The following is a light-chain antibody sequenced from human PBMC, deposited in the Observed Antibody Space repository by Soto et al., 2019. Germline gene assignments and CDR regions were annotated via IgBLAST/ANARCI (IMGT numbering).Light chain of an antibody. CDR2: EGI. CDR3: CSYVGATTYV. J-gene: IGLJ1*01. Sequence: QSALTQPASVSGSPGQSITISCTGTSSTVGGFNVVSWYQQHPGKAPKVIIYEGIKRPSGVSNRFSGSNSGSTDSLTISGLQAEDEADHYCCSYVGATTYVFGTGTKVTVL. CDR1: SSTVGGFNV. V-gene: IGLV2-23*01.